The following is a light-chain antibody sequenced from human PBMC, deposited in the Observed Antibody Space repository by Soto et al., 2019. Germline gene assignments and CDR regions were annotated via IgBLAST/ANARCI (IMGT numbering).Light chain of an antibody. CDR2: RAS. J-gene: IGKJ1*01. V-gene: IGKV2-30*01. Sequence: DVVMTQSPLSLPVTLGQPASISCKSSQSLVFSDGNAYLNWFQQRPGQSPRRLIYRASNRDSGVPDRLRGSWSGTDFTLQINGVEAEDVGVYYCMQATHWPPTFGRGTRVEIK. CDR1: QSLVFSDGNAY. CDR3: MQATHWPPT.